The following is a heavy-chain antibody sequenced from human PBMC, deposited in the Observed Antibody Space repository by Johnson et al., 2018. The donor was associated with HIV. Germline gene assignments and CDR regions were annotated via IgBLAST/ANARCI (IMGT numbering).Heavy chain of an antibody. CDR2: ISYDGSNK. CDR1: GFTFDDYG. J-gene: IGHJ3*02. CDR3: ARGGVYKQFLAFDAFDI. D-gene: IGHD6-13*01. Sequence: QMQLVESGGGVVRPGGSLRLSCAASGFTFDDYGMSWVRQAPGKGLEWVAVISYDGSNKYYGDSVKGRFTISRDNSKNMLFLQMNSLRAEDTAVYYCARGGVYKQFLAFDAFDIWGQGTMVTVSS. V-gene: IGHV3-30*03.